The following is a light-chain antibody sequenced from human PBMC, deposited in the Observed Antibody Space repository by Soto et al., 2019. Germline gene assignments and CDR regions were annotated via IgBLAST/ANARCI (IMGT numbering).Light chain of an antibody. V-gene: IGKV1D-13*01. J-gene: IGKJ5*01. CDR2: DAS. CDR1: QGISSA. Sequence: AIQLTQSPSSLSATVGDRVTITCRASQGISSALAWYQQKPGKAPNLLIYDASSLESGVPSRFSGSGSGTDFTLTISSLQPEDFATYYCQQFNNYPITFGQGTRLEIK. CDR3: QQFNNYPIT.